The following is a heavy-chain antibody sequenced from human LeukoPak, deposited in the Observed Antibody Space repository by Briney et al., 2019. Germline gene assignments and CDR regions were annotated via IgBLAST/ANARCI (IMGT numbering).Heavy chain of an antibody. Sequence: PGGSLRLSCAASGFTLSSYEMNWVRQTPGKGLEWVSYISSSGGTKYYADSVKGRFTISRDNAKNSLYLQMNSLRAEDTAVYYCAREPPVIEAVSTADYWGQGTLVTVSS. V-gene: IGHV3-48*03. CDR2: ISSSGGTK. CDR3: AREPPVIEAVSTADY. D-gene: IGHD6-13*01. J-gene: IGHJ4*02. CDR1: GFTLSSYE.